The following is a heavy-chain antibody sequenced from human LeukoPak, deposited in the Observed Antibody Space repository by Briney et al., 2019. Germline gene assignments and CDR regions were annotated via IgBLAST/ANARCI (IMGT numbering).Heavy chain of an antibody. CDR1: GGSISSSSYY. V-gene: IGHV4-39*07. CDR3: ARADYYGSGSHYYYYMDA. Sequence: SETLSLTCTVSGGSISSSSYYWGWIRQPPGKGLEWIGSIYYSGSTYYNPSLKSRVTISVDTSKNQFSLKLSSVTAADTAVYYCARADYYGSGSHYYYYMDAWGKGTTVTVSS. D-gene: IGHD3-10*01. J-gene: IGHJ6*03. CDR2: IYYSGST.